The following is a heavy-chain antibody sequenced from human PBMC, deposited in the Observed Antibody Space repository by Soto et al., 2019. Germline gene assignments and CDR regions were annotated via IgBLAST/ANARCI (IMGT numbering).Heavy chain of an antibody. V-gene: IGHV3-74*01. J-gene: IGHJ5*02. CDR2: INDDGSDT. Sequence: EVQLVESGGGLVRPGGSPRLSCAASGLIFSNNWMHWVRQVPGKGLVWVSRINDDGSDTIYADSVKDRFTISRDNAKNTLYLQMNSLRADDTAVYYCARDMPTFGGVIDLWGQGTLVTVSS. CDR1: GLIFSNNW. CDR3: ARDMPTFGGVIDL. D-gene: IGHD3-16*01.